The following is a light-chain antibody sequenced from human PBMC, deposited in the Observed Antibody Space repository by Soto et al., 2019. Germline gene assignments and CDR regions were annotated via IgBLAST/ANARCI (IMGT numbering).Light chain of an antibody. CDR3: GTWDSSLTAVV. CDR1: SSNIGKNY. V-gene: IGLV1-51*01. CDR2: DNN. Sequence: QSVLTQPPSVSAAPGRKVTISCSGSSSNIGKNYVSWYQQFPGTAPKLLIYDNNKRPSGIPDRFSGSKSGTSATLDITGLQTGDEADYYCGTWDSSLTAVVFGGGTKLTVL. J-gene: IGLJ2*01.